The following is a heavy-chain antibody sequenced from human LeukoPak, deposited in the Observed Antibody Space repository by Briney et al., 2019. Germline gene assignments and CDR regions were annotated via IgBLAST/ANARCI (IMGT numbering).Heavy chain of an antibody. V-gene: IGHV4-34*01. CDR1: GGSFSGYY. Sequence: SETLSLTCAVYGGSFSGYYWSWIRQPPGKGLEWIGEINHSGSTNYNPSLKSRVTISVDKSKNQFSLKLSSVTAADTAVYYCARLSMVRGVITFWGQGTLVTVSS. D-gene: IGHD3-10*01. CDR2: INHSGST. J-gene: IGHJ4*02. CDR3: ARLSMVRGVITF.